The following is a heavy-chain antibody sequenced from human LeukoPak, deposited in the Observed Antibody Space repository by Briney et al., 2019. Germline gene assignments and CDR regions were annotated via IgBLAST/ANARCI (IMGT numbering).Heavy chain of an antibody. D-gene: IGHD3-22*01. V-gene: IGHV3-48*03. CDR1: GFTFSSYE. CDR3: ARDWGIGYYDSSGYPPYFDY. J-gene: IGHJ4*02. Sequence: PGGSLRLSCAASGFTFSSYEMNWVRQAPGKGLEWVSYISSSGSTIYYADSVKGRFTISRDNAKNSLYLQMNSLRAEDTAVYYCARDWGIGYYDSSGYPPYFDYWGQGTLVTVSS. CDR2: ISSSGSTI.